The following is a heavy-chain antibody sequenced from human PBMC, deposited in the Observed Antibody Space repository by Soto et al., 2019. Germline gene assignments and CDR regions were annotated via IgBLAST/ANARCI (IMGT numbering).Heavy chain of an antibody. V-gene: IGHV3-64*01. Sequence: EVQLVESGGGLVQPGGTLRLSCAASGFTFSSYAMHWVRQAPGKGLEYVSAISSNGGSTYYANSVKGRFTISRDNSKNTLYLQMGSLRAEDMAVYYCARCDDFWIGPGEANYMDVCGKGTTVTVSS. CDR3: ARCDDFWIGPGEANYMDV. D-gene: IGHD3-3*01. CDR1: GFTFSSYA. CDR2: ISSNGGST. J-gene: IGHJ6*03.